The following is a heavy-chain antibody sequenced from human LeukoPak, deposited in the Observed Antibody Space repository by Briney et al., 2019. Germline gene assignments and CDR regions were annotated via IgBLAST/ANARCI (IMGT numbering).Heavy chain of an antibody. Sequence: SETLSLTCTVSGGSISSYYWSWIRQPAGKGLEWIGRIYTSGSTNYNPSLKSRVTMSVDTSKNQFSLKLSSVTAADTAVYYCARLGYCSSTSCPLYYYYYYMDVWGKGTTVTVSS. V-gene: IGHV4-4*07. CDR3: ARLGYCSSTSCPLYYYYYYMDV. CDR2: IYTSGST. CDR1: GGSISSYY. D-gene: IGHD2-2*01. J-gene: IGHJ6*03.